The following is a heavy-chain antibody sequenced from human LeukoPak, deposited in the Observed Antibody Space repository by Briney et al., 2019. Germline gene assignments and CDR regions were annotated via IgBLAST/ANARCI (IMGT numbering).Heavy chain of an antibody. Sequence: PGGSLRLSCAASGFTFSSYSMNWVRQAPGKGLEWVSSISSSSSYIYYADSVKGRFTISRDNAKNSLYLQMNSLRAEDTAVYYCARSLGREWELLPYYYYGMDVWGQGTTVTVSS. J-gene: IGHJ6*02. CDR2: ISSSSSYI. CDR1: GFTFSSYS. CDR3: ARSLGREWELLPYYYYGMDV. V-gene: IGHV3-21*01. D-gene: IGHD1-26*01.